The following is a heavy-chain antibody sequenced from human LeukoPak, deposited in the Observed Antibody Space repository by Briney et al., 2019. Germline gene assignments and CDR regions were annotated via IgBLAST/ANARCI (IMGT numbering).Heavy chain of an antibody. Sequence: SEALSLTCTVSGGSISSYYWSWIRQPPGKGLEWIGYIYYSGSTNYNPSLKSRVTISVDTSKNQFSLKLSSVTAADTAVYYCARLPLLWFDPWGQGTLVTVSS. V-gene: IGHV4-59*01. J-gene: IGHJ5*02. CDR2: IYYSGST. D-gene: IGHD1-26*01. CDR3: ARLPLLWFDP. CDR1: GGSISSYY.